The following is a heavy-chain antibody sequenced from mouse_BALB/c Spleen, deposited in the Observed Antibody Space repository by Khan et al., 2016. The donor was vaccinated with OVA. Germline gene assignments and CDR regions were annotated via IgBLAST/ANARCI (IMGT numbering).Heavy chain of an antibody. V-gene: IGHV5-6*02. CDR1: GFTFSTYG. CDR2: VSTGGSYT. J-gene: IGHJ3*01. CDR3: TRLACYYDSEGFAY. D-gene: IGHD1-1*01. Sequence: EVKLVESGGDLVKPGGSLKLSCAASGFTFSTYGMSWVRQAPDKRLEWVATVSTGGSYTYYPDSVTGRFTISRDNAKNTLYLQMSGLRSEDTAMFYCTRLACYYDSEGFAYWGQGTLVTVSA.